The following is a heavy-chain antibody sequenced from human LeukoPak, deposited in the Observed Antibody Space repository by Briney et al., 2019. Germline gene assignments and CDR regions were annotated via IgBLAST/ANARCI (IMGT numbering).Heavy chain of an antibody. CDR3: ARGRVSAATAPGDY. CDR1: GFTFTCCG. Sequence: PGGSLRLSCAASGFTFTCCGMTWVRQAPGKGLEWVSGISGSGGRTYYADSVQGRFTISRDNSKNTLYLQMHSLRAEDTALYYCARGRVSAATAPGDYWGQGTLVTVSS. J-gene: IGHJ4*02. D-gene: IGHD6-13*01. CDR2: ISGSGGRT. V-gene: IGHV3-23*01.